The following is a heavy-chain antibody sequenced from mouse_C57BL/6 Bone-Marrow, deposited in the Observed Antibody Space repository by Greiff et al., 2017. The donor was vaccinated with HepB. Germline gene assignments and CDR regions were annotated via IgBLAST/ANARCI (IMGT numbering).Heavy chain of an antibody. Sequence: EVKVVESGGGLVQPGGSLSLSCAASGFTFTDYYMSWVRQPPGKALEWLGFIRNKANGYTTEYSASVKGRITISRDNSQSILYLQMNALRAEDSATYYCARSHGSLDYWGQGTTLTVSS. V-gene: IGHV7-3*01. CDR2: IRNKANGYTT. CDR1: GFTFTDYY. D-gene: IGHD1-1*01. CDR3: ARSHGSLDY. J-gene: IGHJ2*01.